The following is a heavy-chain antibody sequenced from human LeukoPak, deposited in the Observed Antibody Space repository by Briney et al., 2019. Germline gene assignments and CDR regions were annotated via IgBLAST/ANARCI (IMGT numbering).Heavy chain of an antibody. CDR3: TTDLLPYYYDSSGYPTGGY. J-gene: IGHJ4*02. Sequence: GGSLRLSCAASGFTFSSYSMNWVRQAPGKGLEWVSSISSSSSYIYYADSVKGRCTISRDNSKNSLYLQMNSLKTEDTAVYYCTTDLLPYYYDSSGYPTGGYWGQGTLVTVSS. CDR1: GFTFSSYS. V-gene: IGHV3-21*03. D-gene: IGHD3-22*01. CDR2: ISSSSSYI.